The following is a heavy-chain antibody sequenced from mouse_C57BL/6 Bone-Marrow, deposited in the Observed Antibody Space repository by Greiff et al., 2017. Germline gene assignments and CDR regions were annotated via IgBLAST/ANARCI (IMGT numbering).Heavy chain of an antibody. CDR3: TTVMTTVGGV. V-gene: IGHV14-4*01. J-gene: IGHJ3*01. Sequence: EVQLQESGAELVRPGASVKLSCTASGFNIKDDYMHWVKQRPEQGLEWIGWIDPENGATEYASKFQGKATITADTSSNTAYRQLSSLTSEDAAVYYCTTVMTTVGGVGGQGTLVTVSA. CDR1: GFNIKDDY. D-gene: IGHD1-1*01. CDR2: IDPENGAT.